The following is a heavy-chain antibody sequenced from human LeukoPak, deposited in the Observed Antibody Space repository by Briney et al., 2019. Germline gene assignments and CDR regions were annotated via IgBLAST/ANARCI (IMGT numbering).Heavy chain of an antibody. CDR2: IYWNDGK. CDR3: AHRPMGNWFDP. Sequence: SGPTLVKPTQTLTLTCTFSGFSLSTSGVGVGWIRQPPGKALEWLALIYWNDGKRYSPSLKSRLTITKDTSKNQVVLTMTNMDPVDTATYYCAHRPMGNWFDPWGQGTLVTVSS. V-gene: IGHV2-5*01. J-gene: IGHJ5*02. D-gene: IGHD1-26*01. CDR1: GFSLSTSGVG.